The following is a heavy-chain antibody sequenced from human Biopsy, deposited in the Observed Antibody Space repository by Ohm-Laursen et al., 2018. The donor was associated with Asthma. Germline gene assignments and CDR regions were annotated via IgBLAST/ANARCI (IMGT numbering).Heavy chain of an antibody. V-gene: IGHV4-31*03. CDR3: ARGSSSRLSQWELLVSGGKRAHSYYGMDV. J-gene: IGHJ6*02. CDR2: IYYSGST. Sequence: SQTLSLTCTVSGGSINIGDYYWSWIRQHPVTGLEWIGYIYYSGSTYYNPSLKSRVSISLDTSKNQFSLSLTSVTAADTAVYYCARGSSSRLSQWELLVSGGKRAHSYYGMDVWGQGTTVTVSS. D-gene: IGHD1-26*01. CDR1: GGSINIGDYY.